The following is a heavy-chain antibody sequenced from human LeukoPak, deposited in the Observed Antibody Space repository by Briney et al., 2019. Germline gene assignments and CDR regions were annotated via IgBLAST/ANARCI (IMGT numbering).Heavy chain of an antibody. V-gene: IGHV3-64*04. D-gene: IGHD1-1*01. J-gene: IGHJ4*02. CDR3: ARDLVWNDFEGEEGGQDY. CDR1: GFTFKSYA. CDR2: INTNGANT. Sequence: GGSLRLSCSASGFTFKSYAMHWVRQAPGKGLEYVPSINTNGANTYYADSVKGRFTISRDNAKNSLYLQMNSLRAEDTAVYYCARDLVWNDFEGEEGGQDYWGQGTLVTVSS.